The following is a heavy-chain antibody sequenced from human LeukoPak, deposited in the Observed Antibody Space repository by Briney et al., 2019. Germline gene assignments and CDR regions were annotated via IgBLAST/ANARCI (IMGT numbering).Heavy chain of an antibody. CDR3: ARGRTAPRYCSGGSCHPPGRAFDI. J-gene: IGHJ3*02. CDR1: GGSFSGYY. D-gene: IGHD2-15*01. V-gene: IGHV4-34*01. Sequence: PSETLSLTCAVYGGSFSGYYWSWIRQPPGKGLEWIGEINHSGSTNHNPSLKSRVTISVDTSKNQFSLKLSSVTAADTAVYYCARGRTAPRYCSGGSCHPPGRAFDIWGQGTMVTVSS. CDR2: INHSGST.